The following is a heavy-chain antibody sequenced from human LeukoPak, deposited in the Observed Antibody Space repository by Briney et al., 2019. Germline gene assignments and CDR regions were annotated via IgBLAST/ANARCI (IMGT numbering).Heavy chain of an antibody. Sequence: SETLSLTCTVSGGSISSSSYYWGWIRQPPGKGLEWIGSIYYSGSTYYNPSLKSRVTISVDKSKNQFSLKLSSVTAADTAVYYCARADSNSGWYVPTNDAFDIWGQGTMVTVSS. CDR2: IYYSGST. CDR3: ARADSNSGWYVPTNDAFDI. CDR1: GGSISSSSYY. D-gene: IGHD6-19*01. J-gene: IGHJ3*02. V-gene: IGHV4-39*07.